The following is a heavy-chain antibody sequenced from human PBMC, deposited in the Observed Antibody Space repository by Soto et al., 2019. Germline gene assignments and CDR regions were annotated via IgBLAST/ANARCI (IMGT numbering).Heavy chain of an antibody. V-gene: IGHV2-5*02. CDR2: TYWDDDK. CDR1: AFSLSTTEVG. CDR3: AHRFDWYYFDY. D-gene: IGHD3-9*01. Sequence: QITLKESGPTLVKPTQTLTLTCTFSAFSLSTTEVGVAWIRQPPGNALELLALTYWDDDKRYSPSLKSTLTITNDISENQLVLRMTNMDPVDTATYYCAHRFDWYYFDYWGQGTLVTVSS. J-gene: IGHJ4*02.